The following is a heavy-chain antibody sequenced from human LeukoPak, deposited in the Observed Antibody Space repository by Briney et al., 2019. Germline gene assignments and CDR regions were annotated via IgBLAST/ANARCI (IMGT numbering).Heavy chain of an antibody. CDR3: AGEGATHAFDI. V-gene: IGHV3-74*03. CDR1: GFTVSSNY. Sequence: GGSLRLSCAASGFTVSSNYMSWVRQAPGKGLVWVSRINSDGYSIKYADSVKGRFTISRDSATNTLFLQMDSLRAEDTALYYCAGEGATHAFDIWGQGTMVTVSS. CDR2: INSDGYSI. J-gene: IGHJ3*02. D-gene: IGHD1-26*01.